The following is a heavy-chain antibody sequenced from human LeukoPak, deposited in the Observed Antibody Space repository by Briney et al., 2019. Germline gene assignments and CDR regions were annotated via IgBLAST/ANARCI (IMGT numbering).Heavy chain of an antibody. Sequence: ASVKVSCKSSGYTFTGYYMHWVRQAPGQGLEWMGWINPNSGVTDFAQKFQGRVTMTTDTSISTAYMELSRLTSDDTAVYYCARAKDSSGYYSLYYFDNWGQGTLVTVSS. J-gene: IGHJ4*02. CDR3: ARAKDSSGYYSLYYFDN. V-gene: IGHV1-2*02. D-gene: IGHD3-22*01. CDR2: INPNSGVT. CDR1: GYTFTGYY.